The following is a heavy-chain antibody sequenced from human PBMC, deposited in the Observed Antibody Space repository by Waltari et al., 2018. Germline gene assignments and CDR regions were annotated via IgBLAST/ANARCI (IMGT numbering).Heavy chain of an antibody. J-gene: IGHJ3*02. CDR3: ATYYYDSSGYYYPSAFDI. Sequence: EVQLLESGGGLVQPGGSLRLSCAASGFTFSSYAMSWVRQAPGKGLEWVSAICGRGGSTYDADSGKGRFTISRDNSKNTLYLQMNSLRAEDTAVYYCATYYYDSSGYYYPSAFDIWGQGTMVTVSS. CDR1: GFTFSSYA. D-gene: IGHD3-22*01. V-gene: IGHV3-23*01. CDR2: ICGRGGST.